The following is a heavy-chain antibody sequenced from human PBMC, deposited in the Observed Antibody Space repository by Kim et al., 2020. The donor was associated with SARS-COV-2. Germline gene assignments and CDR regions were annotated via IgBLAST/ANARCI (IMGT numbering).Heavy chain of an antibody. Sequence: GGSLRLSCAASGFTFSSYAMSWVRQAPGKGLEWVSAISGSGGRTYYADSVKGRFTISRDNSKNTLYLQMNSLRAEDTAVYYCANQWMVRGVITRYGMDVWGQGTTVTVSS. CDR2: ISGSGGRT. V-gene: IGHV3-23*01. J-gene: IGHJ6*02. D-gene: IGHD3-10*01. CDR1: GFTFSSYA. CDR3: ANQWMVRGVITRYGMDV.